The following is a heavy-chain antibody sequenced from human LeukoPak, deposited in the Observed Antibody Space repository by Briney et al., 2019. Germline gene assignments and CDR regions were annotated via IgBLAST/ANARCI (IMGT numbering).Heavy chain of an antibody. Sequence: SGTLSLTCAVSGGSISSSHWWSWVRQPPGKGLEWIGEIYHSGSTNYNPSLKSRVTMSVDKSKNQFSLKLSPVTAADTAVYYCARGEFDGGVYFDYWGQGTLVTASS. J-gene: IGHJ4*02. CDR3: ARGEFDGGVYFDY. CDR1: GGSISSSHW. CDR2: IYHSGST. D-gene: IGHD3-16*01. V-gene: IGHV4-4*02.